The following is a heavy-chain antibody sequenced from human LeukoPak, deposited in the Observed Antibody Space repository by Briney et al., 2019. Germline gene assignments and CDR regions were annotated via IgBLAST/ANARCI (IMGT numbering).Heavy chain of an antibody. Sequence: GESLKISCKGSGYSFTNYWIGWVRQMPGKGLEWMGIIYPGDSDTRYSPSFQGQVTISADKSISTAYLQWSSLKASDTAMYYCASGAVLTMGPVIDAFDIWGRGTMVTVSS. D-gene: IGHD4/OR15-4a*01. J-gene: IGHJ3*02. CDR2: IYPGDSDT. CDR3: ASGAVLTMGPVIDAFDI. CDR1: GYSFTNYW. V-gene: IGHV5-51*01.